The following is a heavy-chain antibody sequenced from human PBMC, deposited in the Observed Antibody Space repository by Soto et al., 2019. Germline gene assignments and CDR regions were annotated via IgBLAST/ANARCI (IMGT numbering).Heavy chain of an antibody. Sequence: GGSLRLSCASSVFSLSPYWMHWVRQFPGRWLEWVARLSSDGFGAAYADSVKGRFFISRDIARKTLSLQMNSLRADDTAVYYCARHSGGPECWGRGTWVTVSS. CDR1: VFSLSPYW. CDR3: ARHSGGPEC. J-gene: IGHJ4*02. CDR2: LSSDGFGA. V-gene: IGHV3-74*03. D-gene: IGHD3-10*01.